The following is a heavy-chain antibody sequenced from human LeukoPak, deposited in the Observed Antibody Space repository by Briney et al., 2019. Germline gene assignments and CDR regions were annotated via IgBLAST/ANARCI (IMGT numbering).Heavy chain of an antibody. CDR2: IHHGGTS. D-gene: IGHD4-17*01. CDR3: TTYHDYGDNRVDY. J-gene: IGHJ4*02. Sequence: SETLSLTCAVSSGFISSGGYSWSWIRQPPGKCLEWVGYIHHGGTSCSSPSLKSRVTISVDRSNNQFSLSLSSMTAADTAVYYCTTYHDYGDNRVDYWGQGILVTVSS. CDR1: SGFISSGGYS. V-gene: IGHV4-30-2*01.